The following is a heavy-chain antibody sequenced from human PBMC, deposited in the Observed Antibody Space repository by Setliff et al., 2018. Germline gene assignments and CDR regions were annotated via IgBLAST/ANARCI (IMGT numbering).Heavy chain of an antibody. Sequence: PGGSLRLSCSVSGFTFGIYWMSWVRQAPGKGLEWVANIKGDGSEKYYVDSVKGRFAVSRDNAKNSLFLQMDSLTVEDTAVYYRGRAGKPYAIDIWGQGTMVTVSS. CDR3: GRAGKPYAIDI. J-gene: IGHJ3*02. CDR1: GFTFGIYW. V-gene: IGHV3-7*04. CDR2: IKGDGSEK.